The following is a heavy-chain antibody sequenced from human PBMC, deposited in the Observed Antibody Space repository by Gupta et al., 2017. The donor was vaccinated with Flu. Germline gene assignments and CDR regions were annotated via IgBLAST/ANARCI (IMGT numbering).Heavy chain of an antibody. CDR3: ARSKRGFRSGYYYWFDP. J-gene: IGHJ5*02. CDR2: IIPIFGTA. CDR1: GGTFSSYA. V-gene: IGHV1-69*01. D-gene: IGHD3-3*01. Sequence: QVQLVQSGAEVKKPGSSVKVSCKASGGTFSSYAFSWVRQAPGQGLEWMGGIIPIFGTANYAQKFQGRVTITADESTSTAYMELSSLRSEDTAVYYCARSKRGFRSGYYYWFDPWGQGTLVTVSS.